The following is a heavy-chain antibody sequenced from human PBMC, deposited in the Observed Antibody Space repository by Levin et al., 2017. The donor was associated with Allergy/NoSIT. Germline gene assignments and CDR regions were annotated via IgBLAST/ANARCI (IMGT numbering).Heavy chain of an antibody. CDR2: IKQDGSER. CDR3: VRMNWGTGPFDY. CDR1: GFTFSAYW. D-gene: IGHD7-27*01. J-gene: IGHJ4*02. V-gene: IGHV3-7*04. Sequence: GGSLRLSCAASGFTFSAYWMSWVRQAPGKGLEWVANIKQDGSERNYVDSVKGRFTISRDKAKTSVYLQMNSLRAEDTAVYYCVRMNWGTGPFDYWGQGTLVTVSS.